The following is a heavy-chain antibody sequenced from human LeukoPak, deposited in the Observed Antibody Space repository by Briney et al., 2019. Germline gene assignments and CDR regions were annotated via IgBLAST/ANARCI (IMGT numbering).Heavy chain of an antibody. J-gene: IGHJ6*02. Sequence: ASVKVSCKASGYTFTGYYMHWVRQAPGQGLEWMGWINPNSGGTNYAQKFQGWVTMTRDTSISTAYMELSRLRSDDTAVYYCARAPDIWFGELLGSYYYYGMDVWGQGTTVTVSS. CDR1: GYTFTGYY. D-gene: IGHD3-10*01. V-gene: IGHV1-2*04. CDR2: INPNSGGT. CDR3: ARAPDIWFGELLGSYYYYGMDV.